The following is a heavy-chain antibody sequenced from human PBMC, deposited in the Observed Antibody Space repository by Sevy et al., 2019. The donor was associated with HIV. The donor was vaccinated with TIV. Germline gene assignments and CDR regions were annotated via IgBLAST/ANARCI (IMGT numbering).Heavy chain of an antibody. V-gene: IGHV3-30-3*02. CDR3: AKDDLCSIDY. CDR2: VSYDDSNE. Sequence: GGSLRLSCAASGFIFSTSPMHWVRQAPGKGLECVAIVSYDDSNENYADSVNGRFTIARDNSKSTQYLQMNSLRTEDTAVYYCAKDDLCSIDYWGQGTLVTVSS. D-gene: IGHD3-10*02. CDR1: GFIFSTSP. J-gene: IGHJ4*02.